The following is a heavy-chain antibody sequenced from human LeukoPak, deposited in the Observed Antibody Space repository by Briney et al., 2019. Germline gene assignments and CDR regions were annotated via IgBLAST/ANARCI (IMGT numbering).Heavy chain of an antibody. Sequence: SETLSLTCTVSGGPISSGGYYWSWIRQHPGKGLEWIGYIYYSGSTYYNPSLKSRVTISVDTSKNQFSLKLSSVTAADTAVYYCARIKRKIVDYWGQGTLVTVSS. D-gene: IGHD3-22*01. CDR1: GGPISSGGYY. V-gene: IGHV4-31*03. CDR2: IYYSGST. J-gene: IGHJ4*02. CDR3: ARIKRKIVDY.